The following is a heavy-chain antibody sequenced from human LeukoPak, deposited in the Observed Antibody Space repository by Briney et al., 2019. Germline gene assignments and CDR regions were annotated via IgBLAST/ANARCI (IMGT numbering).Heavy chain of an antibody. CDR1: GFTFSSYG. J-gene: IGHJ4*01. CDR3: ARTYGSGSYHKADY. CDR2: ISYDGSNK. V-gene: IGHV3-30*03. Sequence: PGGSLRLSCAASGFTFSSYGMHWVRQAPGKGLEWVAVISYDGSNKYYADSVKGRFPISRDNSKNTLDLQMNSLRAEDTAVYYCARTYGSGSYHKADYWGRGTLVTVSS. D-gene: IGHD3-10*01.